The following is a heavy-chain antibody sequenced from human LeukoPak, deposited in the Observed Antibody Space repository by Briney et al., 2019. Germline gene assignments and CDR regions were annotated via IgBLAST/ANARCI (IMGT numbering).Heavy chain of an antibody. CDR1: GFTFSSYA. V-gene: IGHV3-23*01. J-gene: IGHJ1*01. CDR3: AKGGKQQLAIYFQH. D-gene: IGHD6-6*01. CDR2: ISGSGGST. Sequence: GGSLRLSCAASGFTFSSYAMSWVRQTPGKGLEWVSAISGSGGSTYYADSVKSRFTISRDNSKNTLYLQMNSLRAEDTAVYYCAKGGKQQLAIYFQHWGQGTLVTVSS.